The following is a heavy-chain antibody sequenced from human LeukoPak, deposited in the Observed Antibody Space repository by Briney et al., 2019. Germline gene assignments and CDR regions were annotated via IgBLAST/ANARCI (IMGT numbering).Heavy chain of an antibody. CDR1: GYSISSGYY. Sequence: SENLSLTSTVSGYSISSGYYWRWIRQPPGKGPEWIGSYYHNGSTYYNPSLKSRVTISVDTSKNQFSLKLSSVTAADTAVYYCARLIYYDYVWGSYRRYYFDYWGQGTLVTVSS. J-gene: IGHJ4*02. V-gene: IGHV4-38-2*02. D-gene: IGHD3-16*02. CDR3: ARLIYYDYVWGSYRRYYFDY. CDR2: YYHNGST.